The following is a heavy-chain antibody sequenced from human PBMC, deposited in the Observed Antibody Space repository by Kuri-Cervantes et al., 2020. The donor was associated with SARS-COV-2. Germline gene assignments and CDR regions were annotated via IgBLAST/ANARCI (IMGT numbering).Heavy chain of an antibody. Sequence: GESLKISCAVTGPTIRDNYMTWVRQAPGKGLEWVAVVYTTGNTYYADSVKGRFTISRDNSKNTLYLQMNSLRAEDTAVYYCAREALTTVIDYWGQGTLVTVSS. CDR2: VYTTGNT. J-gene: IGHJ4*02. CDR1: GPTIRDNY. V-gene: IGHV3-66*03. D-gene: IGHD4-17*01. CDR3: AREALTTVIDY.